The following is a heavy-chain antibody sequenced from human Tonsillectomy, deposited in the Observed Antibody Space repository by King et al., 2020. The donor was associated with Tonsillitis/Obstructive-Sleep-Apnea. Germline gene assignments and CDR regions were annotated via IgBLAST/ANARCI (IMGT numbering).Heavy chain of an antibody. CDR2: IIPIFGTA. CDR3: ASIVTPINYMDV. D-gene: IGHD4-23*01. V-gene: IGHV1-69*01. Sequence: QLVQSGAEVKKPGSSVKVSCKTSGGTFSSYAISWVRQAPGQGLEWMGGIIPIFGTANYAQKFQVRVTITADESTSTAYMELSSLRSEDTAVYYCASIVTPINYMDVWGKGTTVTVSS. J-gene: IGHJ6*03. CDR1: GGTFSSYA.